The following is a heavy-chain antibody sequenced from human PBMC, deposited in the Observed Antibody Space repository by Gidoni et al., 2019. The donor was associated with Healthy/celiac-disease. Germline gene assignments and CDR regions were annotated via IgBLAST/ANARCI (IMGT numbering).Heavy chain of an antibody. Sequence: QITLKESGPTLVKPTQTLTLTCTFSGFSLSTSGVVVGWIRQPPGKALEWLALIYWDDDKRYSPSLKSRLTITKDTSKNQVVLTMTNMDPVDTATYYCAHSRYCSGGSCYANYYGMDVWGQGTTVTVSS. D-gene: IGHD2-15*01. CDR3: AHSRYCSGGSCYANYYGMDV. V-gene: IGHV2-5*02. J-gene: IGHJ6*02. CDR1: GFSLSTSGVV. CDR2: IYWDDDK.